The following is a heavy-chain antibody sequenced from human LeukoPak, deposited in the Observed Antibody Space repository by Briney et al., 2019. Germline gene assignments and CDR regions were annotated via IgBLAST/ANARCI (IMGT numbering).Heavy chain of an antibody. Sequence: PSETLSLTCTVSGGSISSYYWSWIRQPPGKGLEWIGYIYYSGSTNYNPSLKSRVTISVDTSKNQFSLKLSSVTAADTAVYYCARDHGFGESEFDYWGQGTLVTVSS. D-gene: IGHD3-10*01. CDR3: ARDHGFGESEFDY. J-gene: IGHJ4*02. CDR2: IYYSGST. CDR1: GGSISSYY. V-gene: IGHV4-59*01.